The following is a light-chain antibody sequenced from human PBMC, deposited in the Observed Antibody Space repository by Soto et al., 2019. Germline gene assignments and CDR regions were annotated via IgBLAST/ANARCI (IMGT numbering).Light chain of an antibody. CDR2: AAS. CDR3: QQYGDSFT. J-gene: IGKJ4*01. Sequence: EIVLTQSPGTLSLSPGERATLSCRASQSVSSSYLAWCQQKPGQAPRLLIYAASSRATGIPDRFSGSGSGTYFTLTISRLEPEDFAVYYCQQYGDSFTFGGGTKVEIK. V-gene: IGKV3-20*01. CDR1: QSVSSSY.